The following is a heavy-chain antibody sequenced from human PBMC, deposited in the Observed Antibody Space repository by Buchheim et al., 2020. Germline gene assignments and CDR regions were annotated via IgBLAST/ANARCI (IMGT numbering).Heavy chain of an antibody. CDR3: ARDPLYYDFWSGYHYYFDY. J-gene: IGHJ4*02. V-gene: IGHV4-39*07. D-gene: IGHD3-3*01. CDR1: GGSISSSSYY. CDR2: IYYSGST. Sequence: QLQLQESGPGLVKPSETLSLTCTVSGGSISSSSYYWGWIRQPPGKGLEWIGSIYYSGSTYYNPSLKSRVTISVDTSKNQFSLKLSSVTAADTAVYYCARDPLYYDFWSGYHYYFDYWGQGTL.